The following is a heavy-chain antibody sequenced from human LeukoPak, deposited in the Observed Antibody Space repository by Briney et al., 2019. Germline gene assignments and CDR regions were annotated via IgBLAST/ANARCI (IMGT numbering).Heavy chain of an antibody. J-gene: IGHJ4*02. Sequence: PVGSLRLSSAASGFTFSTSSMHWVRQAPHKGLEWLSVISSVGISKYFASYMKGRFTISRDNSENTLYLPLNILRVEDRAVYSCARDPFWSRDYKSGGPLHYFDYWGLGTLVTVSS. CDR3: ARDPFWSRDYKSGGPLHYFDY. CDR1: GFTFSTSS. CDR2: ISSVGISK. D-gene: IGHD3-10*01. V-gene: IGHV3-30-3*01.